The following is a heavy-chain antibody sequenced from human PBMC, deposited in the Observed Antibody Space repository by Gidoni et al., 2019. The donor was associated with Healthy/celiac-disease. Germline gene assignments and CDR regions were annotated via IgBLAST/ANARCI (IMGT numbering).Heavy chain of an antibody. Sequence: QVQLPDLGPGLVKPSETLSLTCTVSGASISSYYWSWSRQPPWKGLEWIGYIYYSGSTNYNPALKSRVTISVDTSKNQVSLKLSSVTAADTAVYYCARDRAYGDYVFDYWGQGTLVTVSS. V-gene: IGHV4-59*01. CDR2: IYYSGST. CDR3: ARDRAYGDYVFDY. CDR1: GASISSYY. J-gene: IGHJ4*02. D-gene: IGHD4-17*01.